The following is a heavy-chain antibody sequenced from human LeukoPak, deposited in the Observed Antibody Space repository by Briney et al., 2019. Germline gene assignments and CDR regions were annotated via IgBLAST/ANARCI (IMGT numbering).Heavy chain of an antibody. CDR1: GGSISSYY. Sequence: SETLSLTCTVSGGSISSYYWSWIRQPPGRGLEWIGYIYSSGTTNYNPSLKSRVTISVATSKNQFSLKLSSVTAADTAVYYCARVDPFDAFDIWGQGTMVTVSS. CDR2: IYSSGTT. CDR3: ARVDPFDAFDI. J-gene: IGHJ3*02. V-gene: IGHV4-59*01.